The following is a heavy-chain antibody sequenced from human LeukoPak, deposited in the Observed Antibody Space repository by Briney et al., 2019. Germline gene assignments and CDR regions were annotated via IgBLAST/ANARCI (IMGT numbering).Heavy chain of an antibody. V-gene: IGHV4-39*02. CDR2: IYYSGST. CDR3: ARDYSRGGGNWFDP. J-gene: IGHJ5*02. Sequence: SETLSLTCTVSGGSISSSSYYWGWIRQPPGKGLEWIGSIYYSGSTYYNPSLKSRVTISVDTSKNQFSLKLSSVTAADTAVYYCARDYSRGGGNWFDPWGQGTLVTVSS. D-gene: IGHD3-16*01. CDR1: GGSISSSSYY.